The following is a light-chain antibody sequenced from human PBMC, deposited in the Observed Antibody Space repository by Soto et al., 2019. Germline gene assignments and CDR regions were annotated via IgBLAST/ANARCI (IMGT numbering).Light chain of an antibody. V-gene: IGKV3-20*01. Sequence: EIVLTQSPVTLSLSPGERATLSCRASQSVRSNYLAWYQQKPGQAPRLIIYAASSSATDIPDRFSGSGSGTDFSLTISRLEPEDLAVYSCQQYGSTPPTFGLGTKVEIK. CDR1: QSVRSNY. J-gene: IGKJ1*01. CDR3: QQYGSTPPT. CDR2: AAS.